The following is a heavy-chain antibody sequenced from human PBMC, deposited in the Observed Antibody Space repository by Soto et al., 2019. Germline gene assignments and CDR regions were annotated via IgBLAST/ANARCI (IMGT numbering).Heavy chain of an antibody. D-gene: IGHD3-22*01. CDR1: GYTFTSYG. Sequence: ASVKVSCKASGYTFTSYGISWVRQAPGQGLEWMGWISTFHGNTNYAQKFRGSVTMTTDTSTSTAYMELRSLTSDDTAIYYCARDTYDTTGYPLGYWGQGTLVTVS. CDR3: ARDTYDTTGYPLGY. J-gene: IGHJ4*02. V-gene: IGHV1-18*04. CDR2: ISTFHGNT.